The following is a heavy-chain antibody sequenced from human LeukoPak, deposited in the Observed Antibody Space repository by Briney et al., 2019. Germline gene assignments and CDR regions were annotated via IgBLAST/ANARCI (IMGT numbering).Heavy chain of an antibody. CDR3: ARDMDYYGSGSYYSNWFDP. CDR2: INPSGGST. J-gene: IGHJ5*02. Sequence: ASVKVSCKASGYTFISYYMHWVRQAPGQGLEWMGIINPSGGSTSYAQKFQGRVTMTRDTSTSTVYMELSSLRSEDTAVYYCARDMDYYGSGSYYSNWFDPWGQGTLVTVSS. D-gene: IGHD3-10*01. CDR1: GYTFISYY. V-gene: IGHV1-46*01.